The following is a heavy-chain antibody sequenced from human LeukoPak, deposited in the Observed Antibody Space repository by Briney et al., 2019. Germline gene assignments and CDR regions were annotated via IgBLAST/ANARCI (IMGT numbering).Heavy chain of an antibody. CDR2: IYSGGST. Sequence: PGGSLRLSCAASGFTVSSNYMSWVRQAPGKGLEWVSVIYSGGSTYYADSVKGRFTISRDNSKNTLYLQMNSLRAEDTAVYYCAKGRGYDFWSGYGYWGQGTLVTVSS. CDR1: GFTVSSNY. V-gene: IGHV3-53*01. J-gene: IGHJ4*02. D-gene: IGHD3-3*01. CDR3: AKGRGYDFWSGYGY.